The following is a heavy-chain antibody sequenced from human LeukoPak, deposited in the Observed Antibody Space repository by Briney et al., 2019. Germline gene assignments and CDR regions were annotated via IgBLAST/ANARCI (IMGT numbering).Heavy chain of an antibody. D-gene: IGHD3-10*01. CDR2: ISGSAFGT. CDR1: GFTFSTYG. Sequence: GGSLRLSCAASGFTFSTYGMSWVRQAPGKGLEWVSTISGSAFGTYYADSVKGRFTISRDNSKNTLYLQMSSLRAEDTAVYYCARAGSFSYYFDYWGQGTLVTVSS. J-gene: IGHJ4*02. V-gene: IGHV3-23*01. CDR3: ARAGSFSYYFDY.